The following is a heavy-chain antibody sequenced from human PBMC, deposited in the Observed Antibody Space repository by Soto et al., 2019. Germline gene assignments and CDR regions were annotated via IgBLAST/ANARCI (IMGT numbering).Heavy chain of an antibody. Sequence: SETLSLTCTVSGGSISSSRNYRGWIRQPPGKGLEWIGSIYYSGTTYYNASLKSRVTISVDTSKNLFALKLISVTAADTAVYYCATYYGSGRDWFDPWGQGTLVTVSS. J-gene: IGHJ5*02. CDR2: IYYSGTT. V-gene: IGHV4-39*01. CDR1: GGSISSSRNY. CDR3: ATYYGSGRDWFDP. D-gene: IGHD3-10*01.